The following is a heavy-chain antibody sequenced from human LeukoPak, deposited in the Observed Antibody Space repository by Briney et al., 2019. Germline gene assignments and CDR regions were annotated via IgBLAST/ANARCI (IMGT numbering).Heavy chain of an antibody. J-gene: IGHJ4*02. V-gene: IGHV4-59*01. CDR1: GGPISSYY. CDR3: ARVTGYMIEDYFDY. CDR2: IYYSGST. D-gene: IGHD3-22*01. Sequence: SETLSLTCTVSGGPISSYYWSWIRQPPGKGLEWIGYIYYSGSTNYNPSLKSRVTISVDTSKNQFSLRLSSVTAADTAVYYCARVTGYMIEDYFDYWGQGTLVTVSS.